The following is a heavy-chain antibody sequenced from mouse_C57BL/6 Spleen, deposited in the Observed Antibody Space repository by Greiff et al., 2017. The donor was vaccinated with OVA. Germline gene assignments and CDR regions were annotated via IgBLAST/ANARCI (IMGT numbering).Heavy chain of an antibody. D-gene: IGHD1-1*02. V-gene: IGHV6-6*01. Sequence: EVKLMESGGGLVQPGGSMKLSCAASGFTFSDAWMDWVRQSPEKGLEWVGEIRNKANNHATYYAVSVKGRFTISRDDSKSSVYLQMNSLRAEDTGIYYCTRGGYYFDYWGQGTTLTVSS. CDR3: TRGGYYFDY. CDR2: IRNKANNHAT. CDR1: GFTFSDAW. J-gene: IGHJ2*01.